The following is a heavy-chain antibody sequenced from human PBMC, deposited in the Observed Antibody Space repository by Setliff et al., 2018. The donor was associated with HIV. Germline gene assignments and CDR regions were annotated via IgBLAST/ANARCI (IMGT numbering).Heavy chain of an antibody. CDR1: GYSISSGYY. CDR3: ARAMVVVAAPLDAFDI. Sequence: SETLSLTCTVSGYSISSGYYWGWIRQPPGRGLEWIGSIYHSGSTYYNPSLKSRVTISVDTSKNQFSLKLSSVTAADTAVYYCARAMVVVAAPLDAFDIWGQGTMVTVSS. CDR2: IYHSGST. V-gene: IGHV4-38-2*02. J-gene: IGHJ3*02. D-gene: IGHD2-15*01.